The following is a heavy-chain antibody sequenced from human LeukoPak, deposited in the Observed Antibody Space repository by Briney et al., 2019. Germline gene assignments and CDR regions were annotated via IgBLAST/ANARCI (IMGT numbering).Heavy chain of an antibody. V-gene: IGHV3-48*01. CDR1: GFTFSDYS. CDR3: ARIFAS. J-gene: IGHJ4*02. Sequence: GGSLRLSCAASGFTFSDYSMNWVRQAPGKGLEWLSYISSSSGTKYYADSVKGRFTISRDNAKDSLYLQMNSLRAEDTAVYYCARIFASWGQGTRVTVSS. CDR2: ISSSSGTK.